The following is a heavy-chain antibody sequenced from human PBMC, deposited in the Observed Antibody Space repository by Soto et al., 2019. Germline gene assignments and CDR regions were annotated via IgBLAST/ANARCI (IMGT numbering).Heavy chain of an antibody. V-gene: IGHV4-30-2*01. Sequence: QLQLQESGSGLVKPSQTQSLMCDVSGGSITRGGYSRSWIRQLPGKGLEWLGYIYDNGNTYYNASLKSRVTISVDRSKNQFSLNLTSVTAADTAVYYCARWSPLYGMDVWGQGATVTVSS. CDR3: ARWSPLYGMDV. D-gene: IGHD3-3*01. CDR2: IYDNGNT. CDR1: GGSITRGGYS. J-gene: IGHJ6*02.